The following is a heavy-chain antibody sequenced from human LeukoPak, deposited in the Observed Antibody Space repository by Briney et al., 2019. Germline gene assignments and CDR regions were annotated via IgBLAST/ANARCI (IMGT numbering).Heavy chain of an antibody. D-gene: IGHD6-13*01. Sequence: SETLSLTCTVSGGSISSYYWSWIRQPPGKGPEWIGYIYYSGSTNYNPSLKSRVTISVDTSKNQFSLKLSSVTAADTAVYYCARDAAGTWDNWFDPWGQGTLVTVSS. CDR1: GGSISSYY. V-gene: IGHV4-59*01. CDR3: ARDAAGTWDNWFDP. CDR2: IYYSGST. J-gene: IGHJ5*02.